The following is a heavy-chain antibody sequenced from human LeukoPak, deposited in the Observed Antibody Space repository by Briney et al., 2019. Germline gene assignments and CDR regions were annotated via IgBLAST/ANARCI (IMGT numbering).Heavy chain of an antibody. J-gene: IGHJ4*02. V-gene: IGHV1-2*02. Sequence: ASVKVSCKASGYTFTGYYIHWVRQAPGQGPKWMGWINPNSGDTYYAQKFQGRVTMTRDTSITTAYMELSSLRSDDTAVYYCAKDGTRYGLWSGYWYLDYWGQGTLATVSS. CDR3: AKDGTRYGLWSGYWYLDY. CDR2: INPNSGDT. D-gene: IGHD3-3*01. CDR1: GYTFTGYY.